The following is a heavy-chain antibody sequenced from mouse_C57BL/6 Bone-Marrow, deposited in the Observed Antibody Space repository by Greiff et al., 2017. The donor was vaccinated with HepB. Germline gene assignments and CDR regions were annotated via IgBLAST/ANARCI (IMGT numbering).Heavy chain of an antibody. Sequence: VQLQQSGPGMVKPSQSLSLTCTVTGYSITSGYDWHWIRHFPGNKLEWMGYISYSGSTNYNPYLKSRISITHDTSKNHFFLKLNSVTTEDTATYYCARADYGWFAYWGQGTLVTVSA. CDR2: ISYSGST. D-gene: IGHD1-1*01. CDR1: GYSITSGYD. J-gene: IGHJ3*01. V-gene: IGHV3-1*01. CDR3: ARADYGWFAY.